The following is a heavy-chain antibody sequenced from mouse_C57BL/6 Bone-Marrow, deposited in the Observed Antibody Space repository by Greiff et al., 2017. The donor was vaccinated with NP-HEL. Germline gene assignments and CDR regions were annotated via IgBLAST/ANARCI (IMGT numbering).Heavy chain of an antibody. CDR2: IHPSDSDT. CDR3: AIDYGSSYEAWFAY. CDR1: GYTFTSYW. V-gene: IGHV1-74*01. J-gene: IGHJ3*01. D-gene: IGHD1-1*01. Sequence: QVQLQQPGAELVKPGASVKVSCKASGYTFTSYWMHWVKQRPGQGLEWIGRIHPSDSDTNYNQKFKGKATLTVDKSSRTAYMQLSSLTSEDSAVYDCAIDYGSSYEAWFAYWGQGTLVTVSA.